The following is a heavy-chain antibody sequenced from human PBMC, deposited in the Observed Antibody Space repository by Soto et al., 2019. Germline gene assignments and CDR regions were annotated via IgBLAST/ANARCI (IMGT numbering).Heavy chain of an antibody. D-gene: IGHD2-15*01. V-gene: IGHV1-18*01. CDR2: ISAYNGNT. CDR3: ARDHCYAGSCYDDAFDV. Sequence: ASVKVSCKASGYTFTSYGISWVRQAPGQGLEWMGWISAYNGNTNYAQKLQGRVTMTTDTSTSTAYMELRSLRSEDTAVYYCARDHCYAGSCYDDAFDVWGQGTMVTVSS. J-gene: IGHJ3*01. CDR1: GYTFTSYG.